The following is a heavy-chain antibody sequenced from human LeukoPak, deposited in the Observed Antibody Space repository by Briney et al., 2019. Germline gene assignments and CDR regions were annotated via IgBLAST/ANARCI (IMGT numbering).Heavy chain of an antibody. D-gene: IGHD6-19*01. Sequence: SETLSLTCAVYGGSFSGYYWSWIRQPPGKGLEWIGEINHSGSTNYNPSLKSRVTISVDTSKNQFSLKLSSVTAADTAVYYCARTDSSGWWGYWGQGTLVTVSS. CDR1: GGSFSGYY. CDR2: INHSGST. V-gene: IGHV4-34*01. CDR3: ARTDSSGWWGY. J-gene: IGHJ4*02.